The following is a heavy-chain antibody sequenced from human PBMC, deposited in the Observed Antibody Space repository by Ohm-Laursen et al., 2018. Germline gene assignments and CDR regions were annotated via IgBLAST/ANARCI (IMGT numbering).Heavy chain of an antibody. CDR3: AKDRTTVPYYGMDV. J-gene: IGHJ6*02. V-gene: IGHV3-23*01. Sequence: SLRLSCAAAGFTFSSYAMNWVRQAPGKGLEWVSAISGNGGSTYYADSVKGPFTISRDNSKDTLYLQMNSLRAEDTAVYYCAKDRTTVPYYGMDVRGQGTTVTVFS. CDR2: ISGNGGST. D-gene: IGHD4-11*01. CDR1: GFTFSSYA.